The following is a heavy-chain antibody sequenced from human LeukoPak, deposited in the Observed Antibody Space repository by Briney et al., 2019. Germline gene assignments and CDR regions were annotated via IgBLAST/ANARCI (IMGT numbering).Heavy chain of an antibody. CDR3: ARGLMMAVAGRGEFHY. CDR1: GGSISSYY. Sequence: PSETLSLTCIVSGGSISSYYWSWIRQPPGKGLEWIGYIYYSGSTNYNPSLKSRVTISVDTSKNQFSLKLSSVTAADMAVYYCARGLMMAVAGRGEFHYWGQGTLVTVSS. V-gene: IGHV4-59*01. J-gene: IGHJ4*02. CDR2: IYYSGST. D-gene: IGHD6-13*01.